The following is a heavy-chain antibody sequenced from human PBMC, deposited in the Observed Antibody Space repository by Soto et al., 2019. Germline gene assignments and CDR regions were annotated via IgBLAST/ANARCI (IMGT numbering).Heavy chain of an antibody. CDR2: TYYNGNA. CDR1: GGSIDRSNYY. D-gene: IGHD3-10*01. CDR3: ARHFVAVVIKGWGY. Sequence: PSETLSLTCNVSGGSIDRSNYYWDWLRQPPGKGLEWTGTTYYNGNAYYNPSLRSRVSMSVDTSKNQFSLKLISVTAADSAVYYCARHFVAVVIKGWGYWGQGKLVTVS. V-gene: IGHV4-39*01. J-gene: IGHJ4*02.